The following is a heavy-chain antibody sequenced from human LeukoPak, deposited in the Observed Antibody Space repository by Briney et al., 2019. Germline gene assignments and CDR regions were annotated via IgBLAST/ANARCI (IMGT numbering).Heavy chain of an antibody. Sequence: GASVKVSCKTSGHTFTGCYMHWVRQAPGQGLEWMGVINLSGGSTTYAQKFQGRVTMTRDTSTSTVYMELSSLRSEDTAVYSCAREPVQSGYYDYWGQGTLVTVSS. CDR1: GHTFTGCY. D-gene: IGHD3-22*01. J-gene: IGHJ4*02. CDR2: INLSGGST. CDR3: AREPVQSGYYDY. V-gene: IGHV1-46*01.